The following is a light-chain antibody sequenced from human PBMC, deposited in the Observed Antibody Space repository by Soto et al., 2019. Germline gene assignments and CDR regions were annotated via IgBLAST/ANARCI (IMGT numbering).Light chain of an antibody. CDR2: GSS. CDR1: QSVSRK. Sequence: EIVMTQSPATLSVSPGERATLSCRASQSVSRKLAWYQQKPGQGPRPLIYGSSTRATGIPARFSGSGSGTDFTLTISSLQSEDFAVYYCQHYSNWLWTFGQGTKVEIK. CDR3: QHYSNWLWT. J-gene: IGKJ1*01. V-gene: IGKV3-15*01.